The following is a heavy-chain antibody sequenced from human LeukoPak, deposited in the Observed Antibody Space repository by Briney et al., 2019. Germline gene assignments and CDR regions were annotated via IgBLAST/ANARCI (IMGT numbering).Heavy chain of an antibody. CDR3: ARDAGSGSYYIEY. CDR1: GFTFSCCS. Sequence: GGSLILSCAASGFTFSCCSMSWVRQAPGKGLEWVSSISTSSTYIYYADSVKGRFTISRDNAKNSLYLQMNSLRAEDTAVYYCARDAGSGSYYIEYWGQGTLVTVSS. D-gene: IGHD3-10*01. V-gene: IGHV3-21*01. J-gene: IGHJ4*02. CDR2: ISTSSTYI.